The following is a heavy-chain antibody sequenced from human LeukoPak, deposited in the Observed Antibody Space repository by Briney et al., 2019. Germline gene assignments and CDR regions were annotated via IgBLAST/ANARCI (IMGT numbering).Heavy chain of an antibody. CDR3: SRSTPLNWFDP. CDR2: INHSGST. Sequence: GSLRLSCAASGFTFSSYAMSWVRPPPGKGLEWIGEINHSGSTNYNPSLKSRVTMSVDTSKNQFSLKLSSVTAADTAVYYCSRSTPLNWFDPWGQGTLVTVSS. J-gene: IGHJ5*02. D-gene: IGHD2-2*01. CDR1: GFTFSSYA. V-gene: IGHV4-34*08.